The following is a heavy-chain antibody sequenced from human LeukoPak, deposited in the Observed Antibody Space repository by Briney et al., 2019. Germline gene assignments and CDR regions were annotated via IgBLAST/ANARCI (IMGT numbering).Heavy chain of an antibody. D-gene: IGHD5-18*01. CDR1: GFTFSSYG. J-gene: IGHJ4*02. CDR2: ISGSGGST. V-gene: IGHV3-23*01. CDR3: AKDLTAMADY. Sequence: PGGSLRLSCAASGFTFSSYGMSWVRQAPGKGLECVSSISGSGGSTNHADSVKGRFTISRDNSKNTLYLQMNSLRAEDTAVYYCAKDLTAMADYWGQGTLVTVSS.